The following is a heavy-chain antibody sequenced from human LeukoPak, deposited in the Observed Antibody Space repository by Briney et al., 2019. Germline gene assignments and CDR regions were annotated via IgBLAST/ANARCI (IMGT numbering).Heavy chain of an antibody. J-gene: IGHJ4*02. V-gene: IGHV3-48*01. D-gene: IGHD4-17*01. CDR1: GFTFSSYN. CDR2: ISSSSGTI. CDR3: AREGYYGDSDY. Sequence: GGSLRLSCVASGFTFSSYNMNWVRQAPGRGLEWVSYISSSSGTIYYADSVKGRFTISRDNAKNSLYLQMNSLRAEDTAVYYCAREGYYGDSDYWGQGTLVTVSS.